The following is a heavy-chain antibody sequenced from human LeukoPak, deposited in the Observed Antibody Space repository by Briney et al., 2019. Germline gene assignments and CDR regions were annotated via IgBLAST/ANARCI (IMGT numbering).Heavy chain of an antibody. Sequence: GGSLRLSCAASGFTFSSYDMHWVSQATGKGLEWASAIGTAGDPYYPGSVKGRFTISRENAKNSLYLQMNSLRAGDTAVYYCARGNYYGSGSYSNYYYYGMDVWGKGTTVTVSS. V-gene: IGHV3-13*05. CDR1: GFTFSSYD. D-gene: IGHD3-10*01. CDR2: IGTAGDP. CDR3: ARGNYYGSGSYSNYYYYGMDV. J-gene: IGHJ6*04.